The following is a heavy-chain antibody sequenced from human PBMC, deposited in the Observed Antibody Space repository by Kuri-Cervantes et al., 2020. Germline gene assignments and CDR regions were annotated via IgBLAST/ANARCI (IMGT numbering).Heavy chain of an antibody. Sequence: GSLRLSCTVSGGSISSYYWSWIRQPAGKGLEWIGRIYTSGSTNYNPSLKSRVTMSVDTSKNQFSLKLSSVTAADTAVYYCAREYGLGGSSGWYEVPLPSGAFDIWGQGTMVTVSS. D-gene: IGHD6-19*01. V-gene: IGHV4-4*07. CDR2: IYTSGST. J-gene: IGHJ3*02. CDR3: AREYGLGGSSGWYEVPLPSGAFDI. CDR1: GGSISSYY.